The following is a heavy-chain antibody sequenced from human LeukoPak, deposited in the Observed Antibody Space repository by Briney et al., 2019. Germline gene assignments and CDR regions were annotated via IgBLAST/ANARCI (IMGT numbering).Heavy chain of an antibody. CDR3: ARGRHYYESSDYYYEGDGFDI. CDR2: INPSGGSI. CDR1: RGTFSNYA. V-gene: IGHV1-46*01. Sequence: ASVKVSCKASRGTFSNYAISWVRQAPGQGLEWMGIINPSGGSISSAQKFQGRVTMTRDMSTSTVYMDLSSLRSEDTAAYYCARGRHYYESSDYYYEGDGFDIWGQGTMVTVSS. D-gene: IGHD3-22*01. J-gene: IGHJ3*02.